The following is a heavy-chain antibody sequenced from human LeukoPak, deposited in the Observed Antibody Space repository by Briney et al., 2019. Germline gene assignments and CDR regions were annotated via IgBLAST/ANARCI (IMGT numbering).Heavy chain of an antibody. CDR3: ARNSGAFDI. J-gene: IGHJ3*02. V-gene: IGHV4-59*08. D-gene: IGHD4-23*01. Sequence: SETLSLTCTVSGVSISSYYWSWIRQPPGKGLEWIGYIYYSGSTNYNPSLKSRVTIFVDTSENQFSLKLSSVTAADTAVYYCARNSGAFDIWGQGTMVTVSS. CDR1: GVSISSYY. CDR2: IYYSGST.